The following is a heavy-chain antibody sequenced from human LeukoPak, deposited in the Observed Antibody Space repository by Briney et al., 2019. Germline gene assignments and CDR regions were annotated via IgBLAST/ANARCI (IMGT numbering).Heavy chain of an antibody. V-gene: IGHV3-7*04. J-gene: IGHJ4*02. Sequence: GXSLXLSCAASGFTFSRYWMSWVRQAPGKGLEWVANIKQDGSEKYYVDSVKGRFTISRDNAKNSLYLQMNSLRAEDTAVYYCARVVPTVTPVWGQGTLVTVSS. CDR3: ARVVPTVTPV. CDR2: IKQDGSEK. CDR1: GFTFSRYW. D-gene: IGHD4-17*01.